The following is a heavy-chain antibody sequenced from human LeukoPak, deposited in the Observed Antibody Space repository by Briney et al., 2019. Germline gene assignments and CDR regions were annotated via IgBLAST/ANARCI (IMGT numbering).Heavy chain of an antibody. V-gene: IGHV3-53*01. CDR2: IYSGGST. J-gene: IGHJ4*02. Sequence: PGGSLRLSCAASGFTVSSNYMSWVRQAPGKGLEWVSVIYSGGSTYYADSVKGRFTISRDNSKNTLYLQMNSLRAEDTAVYYCARADYGDVPFDYWGQGTLVTVSS. CDR3: ARADYGDVPFDY. CDR1: GFTVSSNY. D-gene: IGHD4-17*01.